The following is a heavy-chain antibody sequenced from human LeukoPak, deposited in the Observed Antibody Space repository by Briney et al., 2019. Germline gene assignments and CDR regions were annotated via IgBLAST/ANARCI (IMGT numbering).Heavy chain of an antibody. CDR3: ARGGIAARPFDY. Sequence: ASVKVSRKASGYTLTDYYIHWVRRAPGRGVEWMGWVNPSSGDTDYAQKFQVSVTVTRDTSISTAYMELTSLKSDDTAVYYCARGGIAARPFDYWGQGTLVTVSS. CDR1: GYTLTDYY. V-gene: IGHV1-2*02. D-gene: IGHD6-6*01. CDR2: VNPSSGDT. J-gene: IGHJ4*02.